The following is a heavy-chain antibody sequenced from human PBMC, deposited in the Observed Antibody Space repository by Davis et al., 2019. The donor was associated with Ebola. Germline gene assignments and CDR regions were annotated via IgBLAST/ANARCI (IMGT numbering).Heavy chain of an antibody. Sequence: SETLSLTCSVSSGSISSSSYFWGWIRQPPGEGLEWIGSIYYTGTTYYNPSLNSRVTISVDTSKTQFSLNLRSVTAADTAVYFCARHNSGSHYSIPGFFYGMDVWGQGTTVTVSS. J-gene: IGHJ6*02. CDR2: IYYTGTT. D-gene: IGHD1-26*01. CDR3: ARHNSGSHYSIPGFFYGMDV. CDR1: SGSISSSSYF. V-gene: IGHV4-39*01.